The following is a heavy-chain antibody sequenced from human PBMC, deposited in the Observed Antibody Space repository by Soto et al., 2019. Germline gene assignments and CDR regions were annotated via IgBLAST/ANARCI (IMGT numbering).Heavy chain of an antibody. J-gene: IGHJ2*01. CDR1: GFTFGSYW. D-gene: IGHD2-2*01. CDR2: IKQDGTEK. Sequence: GGSLRLSCAASGFTFGSYWMSWGRQAPGKGLEWVANIKQDGTEKYYVDSVKGRFTISGDNAKNSLYLQMNSLRAEDTAVYYCARFATSPFDYWYFDLWGRGALVTVSS. CDR3: ARFATSPFDYWYFDL. V-gene: IGHV3-7*03.